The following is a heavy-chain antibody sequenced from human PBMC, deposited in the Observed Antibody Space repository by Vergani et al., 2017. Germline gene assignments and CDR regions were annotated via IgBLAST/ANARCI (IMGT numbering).Heavy chain of an antibody. Sequence: QVQLVESGGGVVQPGRSLRLSCAASGFTFSSYGMHWVRQAPGKGLEWVAVIWYDGSNKYYADSVKGRFTISRDNSKNTLYLQMNSLRAEDTAVYYCAREQDPRGAFDIWGQGTMDTVSS. J-gene: IGHJ3*02. CDR3: AREQDPRGAFDI. V-gene: IGHV3-33*01. CDR2: IWYDGSNK. CDR1: GFTFSSYG.